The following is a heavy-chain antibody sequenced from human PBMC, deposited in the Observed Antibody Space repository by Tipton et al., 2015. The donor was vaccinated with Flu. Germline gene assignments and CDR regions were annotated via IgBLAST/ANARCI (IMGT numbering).Heavy chain of an antibody. CDR3: ARGTVTYYFDY. CDR2: IYHSGTT. CDR1: GASISSGGYS. D-gene: IGHD4-17*01. V-gene: IGHV4-30-2*01. J-gene: IGHJ4*02. Sequence: TLSLTCSVSGASISSGGYSWSWIRQPPGKGLEWVGYIYHSGTTYYNPSLKSRVIISVDKSKNQFSLKLSSVTAADTAVYYCARGTVTYYFDYWGQGTLVTVSS.